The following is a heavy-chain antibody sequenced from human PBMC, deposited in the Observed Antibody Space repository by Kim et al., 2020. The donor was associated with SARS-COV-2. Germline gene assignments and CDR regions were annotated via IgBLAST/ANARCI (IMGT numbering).Heavy chain of an antibody. CDR2: ISAYNGNT. J-gene: IGHJ5*02. D-gene: IGHD3-10*01. V-gene: IGHV1-18*01. Sequence: ASVKVSCKASGYTFTSYGISWVRQAPGQGLEWMGWISAYNGNTNYAQKLQGRVTMTTDTSTSTAYMELRSLRSDDTAVYYCARVVLWFGRTENWFDPWGQGTLVTVSS. CDR1: GYTFTSYG. CDR3: ARVVLWFGRTENWFDP.